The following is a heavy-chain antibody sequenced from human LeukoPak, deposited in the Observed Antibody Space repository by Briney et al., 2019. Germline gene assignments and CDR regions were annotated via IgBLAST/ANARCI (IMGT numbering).Heavy chain of an antibody. D-gene: IGHD6-19*01. Sequence: GESLKISCRGSGYSFTNYWIGWVRQMPGKGLEWMGIIHPKDSDTRYSPSFQGQFTISADKSISTAYLQWSSLKASDTAMYYCAREGGNGWDRIDYWGQGTLVTVSS. CDR3: AREGGNGWDRIDY. CDR2: IHPKDSDT. J-gene: IGHJ4*02. V-gene: IGHV5-51*01. CDR1: GYSFTNYW.